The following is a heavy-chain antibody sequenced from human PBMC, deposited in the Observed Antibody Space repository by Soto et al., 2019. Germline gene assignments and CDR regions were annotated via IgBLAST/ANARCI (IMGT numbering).Heavy chain of an antibody. CDR1: GFPFDNYD. CDR2: ISWNSDTI. Sequence: EVQLVESGGGLVQPGRSLRLSCAASGFPFDNYDMHWVRQAPGRGLEWVSGISWNSDTIGYADSVKGRFTISRDNAKNSLYLKMNSLRAEDTALYYCGRRVFYGAFDVWGQGTMVTVSS. CDR3: GRRVFYGAFDV. J-gene: IGHJ3*01. D-gene: IGHD3-9*01. V-gene: IGHV3-9*01.